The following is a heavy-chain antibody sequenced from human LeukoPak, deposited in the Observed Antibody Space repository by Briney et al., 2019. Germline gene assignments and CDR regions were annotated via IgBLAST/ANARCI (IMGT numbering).Heavy chain of an antibody. CDR1: GYTFTSYG. CDR3: ARDRMIRDAFDI. V-gene: IGHV1-18*01. Sequence: ASVKVSCKASGYTFTSYGISWVRQAPGQGLEWMGWISAYNGNTNYAQKLQGRVTMTTDTSTSTAYMELRSLRSDNTAVYYCARDRMIRDAFDIWGQGTMVTVSS. D-gene: IGHD3-22*01. CDR2: ISAYNGNT. J-gene: IGHJ3*02.